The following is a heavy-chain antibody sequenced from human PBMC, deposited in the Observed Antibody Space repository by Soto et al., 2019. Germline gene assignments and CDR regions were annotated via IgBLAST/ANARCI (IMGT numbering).Heavy chain of an antibody. CDR2: ISYDGSNK. Sequence: QVQLVESGGGVVQPGRSLRLSCAASGFTFSSYGMHWVRQAPGKGLEWVAVISYDGSNKYYGDSVKGRFTISRDNSKNTLYLQMNSLRAEDTAVYYCAKSNWNTNYYYYYGMDVWGQGTTVTVSS. D-gene: IGHD1-20*01. V-gene: IGHV3-30*18. J-gene: IGHJ6*02. CDR1: GFTFSSYG. CDR3: AKSNWNTNYYYYYGMDV.